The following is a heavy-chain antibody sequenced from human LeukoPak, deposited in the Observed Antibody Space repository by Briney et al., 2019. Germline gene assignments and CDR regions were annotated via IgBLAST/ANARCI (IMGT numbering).Heavy chain of an antibody. Sequence: SETLSLTCAVSGDSISSGGYSWSWIRQPPGKGLEWIGYIYHSGSTYYNPSLKSRVTISVDRSKNQFSLKLSSVTAADTAVYYCARGNGASDIWGQGTMVTVSS. CDR2: IYHSGST. CDR1: GDSISSGGYS. CDR3: ARGNGASDI. V-gene: IGHV4-30-2*01. D-gene: IGHD2-8*01. J-gene: IGHJ3*02.